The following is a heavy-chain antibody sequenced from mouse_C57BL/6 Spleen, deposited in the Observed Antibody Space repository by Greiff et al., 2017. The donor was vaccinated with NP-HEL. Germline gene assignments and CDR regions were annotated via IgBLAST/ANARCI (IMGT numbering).Heavy chain of an antibody. Sequence: QVQLQQPGAELVKPGASVKMSCKASGYTFTSYWITWVKQRPGQGLEWIGDIYPGSGSTNYNEKFKSKATLTVDTSSSTAYMQLSSLTSEDSAVYYCARPCTTVVAPGWYFDVWGTGTTVTVSS. CDR3: ARPCTTVVAPGWYFDV. CDR2: IYPGSGST. V-gene: IGHV1-55*01. J-gene: IGHJ1*03. CDR1: GYTFTSYW. D-gene: IGHD1-1*01.